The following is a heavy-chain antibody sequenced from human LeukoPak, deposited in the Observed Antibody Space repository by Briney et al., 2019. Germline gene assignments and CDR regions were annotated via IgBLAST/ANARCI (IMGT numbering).Heavy chain of an antibody. CDR3: AKRRIVGAVDDAFDI. J-gene: IGHJ3*02. Sequence: PGGSLRLSCAASGFTFSTYAMHWVRRAPGKGLDWVAVISYDGTPKYYGDSVKGRFTISRDNSKNTLYLQMNSLRAEDTAVYYCAKRRIVGAVDDAFDIWGQGTMVTVSS. CDR1: GFTFSTYA. V-gene: IGHV3-30*18. CDR2: ISYDGTPK. D-gene: IGHD1-26*01.